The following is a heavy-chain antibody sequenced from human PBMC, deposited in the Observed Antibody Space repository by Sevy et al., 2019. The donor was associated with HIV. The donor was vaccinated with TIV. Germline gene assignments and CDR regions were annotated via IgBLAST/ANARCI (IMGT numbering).Heavy chain of an antibody. J-gene: IGHJ4*02. Sequence: GGSLRLSCAASGFTFNIYGMHWVRQAPGKGLEWVAVISNDGNNKYYADSVKGRFTISRDNSKNTLFLQMASLRAEDTAVYYCAKDLRAAVGPFDYWGQGTLVTVSS. CDR2: ISNDGNNK. CDR1: GFTFNIYG. D-gene: IGHD6-13*01. CDR3: AKDLRAAVGPFDY. V-gene: IGHV3-30*18.